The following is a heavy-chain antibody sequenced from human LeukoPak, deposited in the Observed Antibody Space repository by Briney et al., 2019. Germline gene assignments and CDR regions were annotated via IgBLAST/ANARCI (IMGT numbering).Heavy chain of an antibody. CDR2: IRCSGDST. V-gene: IGHV3-23*01. CDR3: ARDLGASQHLSWFGP. J-gene: IGHJ5*02. Sequence: GGSLRLSCAASGFTFSSYAMNWVRQAPGKGLEWVSGIRCSGDSTYYADSVKGRFPISRDTSKNTLYLQTNNLRADDTAVYYCARDLGASQHLSWFGPWGQGTLVTVSS. CDR1: GFTFSSYA. D-gene: IGHD1-26*01.